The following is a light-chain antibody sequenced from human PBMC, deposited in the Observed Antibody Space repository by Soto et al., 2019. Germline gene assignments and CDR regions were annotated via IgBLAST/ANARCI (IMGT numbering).Light chain of an antibody. V-gene: IGLV4-69*01. Sequence: QSVLTQSPSASASLGASVKLTCTLSSGHSSYAIAWHQQQPEKGPRYLMKIKSDGSHTKGDGIPDRFSGSSSGAERYLTISSIQSEDEADYSCQTLGTGIQDVVFGGGTKVTVL. J-gene: IGLJ2*01. CDR3: QTLGTGIQDVV. CDR2: IKSDGSH. CDR1: SGHSSYA.